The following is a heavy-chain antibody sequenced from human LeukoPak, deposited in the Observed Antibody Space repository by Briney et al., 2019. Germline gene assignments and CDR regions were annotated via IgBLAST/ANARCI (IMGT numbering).Heavy chain of an antibody. D-gene: IGHD3-10*01. J-gene: IGHJ4*02. V-gene: IGHV3-23*01. CDR3: AKDRTWFGELPLLG. Sequence: GGSLRLSCAASGFTFNIYSMSWVRQTPGKGLEWVSGISGSGGSTYYADSVKGRFTISRDNSKNTLYLQMNSLRAEDTAVYYCAKDRTWFGELPLLGWGQGTLVTVSS. CDR1: GFTFNIYS. CDR2: ISGSGGST.